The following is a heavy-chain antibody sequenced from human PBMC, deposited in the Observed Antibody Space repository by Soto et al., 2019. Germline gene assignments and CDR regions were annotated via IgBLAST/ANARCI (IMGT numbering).Heavy chain of an antibody. Sequence: GGSLRLSCAASGFTFSNAWINWVRQAPGKGLEWVGRVKTKADGGTSDYTAPVQGRFTISRDDSKNMLYLQMNSLKTEDTAVYYCTTDLGSWSYYFDFWGQGTLVTVSS. CDR1: GFTFSNAW. CDR2: VKTKADGGTS. CDR3: TTDLGSWSYYFDF. J-gene: IGHJ4*02. V-gene: IGHV3-15*07. D-gene: IGHD6-13*01.